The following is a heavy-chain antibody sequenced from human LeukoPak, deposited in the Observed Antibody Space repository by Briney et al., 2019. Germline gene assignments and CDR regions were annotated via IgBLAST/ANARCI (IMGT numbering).Heavy chain of an antibody. CDR1: GFTFSSYA. D-gene: IGHD5-18*01. Sequence: GGSLRLSCVASGFTFSSYAMSWVRQAPGKGLEWVSAISSSGGSTYYADSVKGRFTISRDNSKNTLYLQMNSLRVEDMAVYYCARDEVSSRYSYGPDYMDVWGKGTTVTVSS. J-gene: IGHJ6*03. CDR2: ISSSGGST. CDR3: ARDEVSSRYSYGPDYMDV. V-gene: IGHV3-23*01.